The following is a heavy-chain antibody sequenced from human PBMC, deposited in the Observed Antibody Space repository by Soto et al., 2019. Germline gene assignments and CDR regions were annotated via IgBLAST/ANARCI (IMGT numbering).Heavy chain of an antibody. Sequence: QVQLVQSGPEVKKPGASVKVSCKATGYTFRSYGVTWVRQAPGQGLEWMGWISGYNGNTDYAQKLQGRVTMTTDTSTSTVYMALRSLGSADTAVYYCARDRGVVTSGSAYYFDYWGQGTLVTVSS. D-gene: IGHD2-2*01. CDR2: ISGYNGNT. CDR3: ARDRGVVTSGSAYYFDY. CDR1: GYTFRSYG. J-gene: IGHJ4*02. V-gene: IGHV1-18*01.